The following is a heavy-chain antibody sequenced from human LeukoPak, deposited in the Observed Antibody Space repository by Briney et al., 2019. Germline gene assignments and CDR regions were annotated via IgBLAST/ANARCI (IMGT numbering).Heavy chain of an antibody. CDR2: ISGSAVTT. Sequence: GGSLRLSCAASGFTFSSYPMSWVRQAPGRGLEWVSAISGSAVTTYYGDSVKGRFTISRDNSKNTLYLQMNSLRAEDTAVYYCAKAFRGLREYYYYMDVWGKGTTVTVSS. CDR1: GFTFSSYP. D-gene: IGHD3-16*01. CDR3: AKAFRGLREYYYYMDV. V-gene: IGHV3-23*01. J-gene: IGHJ6*03.